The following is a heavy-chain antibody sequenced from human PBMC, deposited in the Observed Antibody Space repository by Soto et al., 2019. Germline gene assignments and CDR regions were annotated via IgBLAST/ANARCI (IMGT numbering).Heavy chain of an antibody. J-gene: IGHJ4*02. CDR1: GGSISSGDYY. CDR3: ARVGGFGATTIDY. D-gene: IGHD3-10*01. CDR2: IYYSGST. V-gene: IGHV4-30-4*01. Sequence: QVQLQESGPGLVKPSQTLSPTCTVSGGSISSGDYYWSWIRQPPGKGLEWIGYIYYSGSTYYNPSLQSCVTISVDTSKNQFSLKLSSVTAADTAVYYCARVGGFGATTIDYWGQGTLVTVSS.